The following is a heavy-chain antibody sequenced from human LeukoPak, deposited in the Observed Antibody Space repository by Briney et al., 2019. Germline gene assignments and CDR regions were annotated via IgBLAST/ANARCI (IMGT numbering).Heavy chain of an antibody. CDR1: GGSISSGGYS. V-gene: IGHV4-30-2*01. CDR3: ARHVYGEYGPGDY. D-gene: IGHD4-17*01. Sequence: SQTLSLTCAVSGGSISSGGYSWGWIRQPPGKGLEWIGYIYHSGSTYYNPSLKSRVTISVDRSKNQFSLKLSSVTAADTAVYYCARHVYGEYGPGDYWGQGILVTVSS. J-gene: IGHJ4*02. CDR2: IYHSGST.